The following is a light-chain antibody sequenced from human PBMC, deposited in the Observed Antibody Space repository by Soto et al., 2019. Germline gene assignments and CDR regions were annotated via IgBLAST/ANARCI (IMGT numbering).Light chain of an antibody. V-gene: IGLV2-14*01. Sequence: QSVLTQPASVSGSPGQSITISCTGTSSDVGDYNYVSWYQQHPGKAPKLMIYDVSNRPSGVSNRFSGSKSGNTASLTISGLQAEDEAEYYCSSYTSTSYVVFGGGTKLTVL. CDR1: SSDVGDYNY. J-gene: IGLJ2*01. CDR2: DVS. CDR3: SSYTSTSYVV.